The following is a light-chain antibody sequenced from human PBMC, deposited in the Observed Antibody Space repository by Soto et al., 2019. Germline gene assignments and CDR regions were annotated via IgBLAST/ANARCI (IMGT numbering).Light chain of an antibody. V-gene: IGLV1-47*01. Sequence: QSVLTQPPSASGTPSQRVTISCSGTSSNIGSNYVYWYQQFPGMAPKLLIYRNTQRPSGVPDRFSGSKSGTSASLAISGLRSEDEADYYCAAWDDSLSGPVFGGGTKLTVL. CDR2: RNT. CDR1: SSNIGSNY. J-gene: IGLJ2*01. CDR3: AAWDDSLSGPV.